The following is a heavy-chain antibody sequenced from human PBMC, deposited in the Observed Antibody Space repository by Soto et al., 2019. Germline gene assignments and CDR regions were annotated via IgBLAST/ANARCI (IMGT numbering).Heavy chain of an antibody. CDR2: IVVGSGNT. CDR1: GFTFTSSA. CDR3: AAVGHYDYVWGSYRLPYYYYGMDV. J-gene: IGHJ6*02. Sequence: SVKVSCKXPGFTFTSSAVQWVRQARGQRLEWIGWIVVGSGNTNYAQKFQERVTITRDMSTSTAYMELSSLRSEDTAVYYCAAVGHYDYVWGSYRLPYYYYGMDVWGQGTTVTVSS. D-gene: IGHD3-16*02. V-gene: IGHV1-58*01.